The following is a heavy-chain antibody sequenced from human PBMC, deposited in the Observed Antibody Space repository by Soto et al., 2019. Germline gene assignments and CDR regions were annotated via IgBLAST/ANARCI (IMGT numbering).Heavy chain of an antibody. CDR1: GASVNSENYY. CDR3: ARGVFRFLQWFDP. V-gene: IGHV4-61*01. D-gene: IGHD3-3*01. CDR2: VYYSGST. Sequence: SETLSLTCTVSGASVNSENYYWSWIRQPPGKGLEWIGYVYYSGSTNYNPSLKSRATISLDTYRNQFSLKMASMTSADTAFYYCARGVFRFLQWFDPWGQGTLVTVSS. J-gene: IGHJ5*02.